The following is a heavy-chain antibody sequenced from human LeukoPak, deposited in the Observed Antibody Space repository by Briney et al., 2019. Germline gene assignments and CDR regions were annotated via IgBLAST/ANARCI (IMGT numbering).Heavy chain of an antibody. CDR2: ISSSSSYI. CDR3: ARGIAVAGTCY. V-gene: IGHV3-21*01. D-gene: IGHD6-19*01. CDR1: GFTFSSYS. J-gene: IGHJ4*02. Sequence: GGSPRLSCAASGFTFSSYSMNWVRQAPGKGLEWVSSISSSSSYIYYADSVKGRFTISRDNAKNSLYLQMNSLRAEDTAVYYCARGIAVAGTCYWGQGTLVTVSS.